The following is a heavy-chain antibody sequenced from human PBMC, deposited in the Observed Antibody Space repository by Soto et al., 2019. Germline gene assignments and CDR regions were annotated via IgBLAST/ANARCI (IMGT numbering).Heavy chain of an antibody. CDR1: GGTFSSYA. Sequence: QVQLVQSGAEVKKPGSSVKVSCNASGGTFSSYAISWVRQAPGQGLEWMGGIIPIFGTANYAQKFQGRVTITADESTSTAYMELSILRSEDTAVYYCAGQGRQLVAYYYYGMDVWGQGTTVTVSS. CDR2: IIPIFGTA. V-gene: IGHV1-69*01. D-gene: IGHD6-6*01. CDR3: AGQGRQLVAYYYYGMDV. J-gene: IGHJ6*02.